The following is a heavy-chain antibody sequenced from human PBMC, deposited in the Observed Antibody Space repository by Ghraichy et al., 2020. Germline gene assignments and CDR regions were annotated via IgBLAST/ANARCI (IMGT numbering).Heavy chain of an antibody. V-gene: IGHV4-38-2*02. Sequence: SETLSLTCSVSGYSISSGYFWCWIRQPPGKGLEWIGTISHSGKTYYSPSLKSRVTISADTSKNQFSLKLSTVTAADTAVYYCARDIGGVATDFWGQGTLVTVSS. CDR3: ARDIGGVATDF. J-gene: IGHJ4*02. CDR1: GYSISSGYF. D-gene: IGHD5-12*01. CDR2: ISHSGKT.